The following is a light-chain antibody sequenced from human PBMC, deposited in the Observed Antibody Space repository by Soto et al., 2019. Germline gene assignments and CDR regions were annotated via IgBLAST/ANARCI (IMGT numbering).Light chain of an antibody. J-gene: IGKJ1*01. CDR1: QSVYSSY. CDR3: QQYGSSPRT. V-gene: IGKV3-20*01. Sequence: EIVLTQSPGTLSLSPGERATLSCRASQSVYSSYLAWYQQKPGQAPRVLIHGASSRATGIPDSFSGSGSGTAFTLTISRREPEDSAVYYCQQYGSSPRTFGQGPKVEIK. CDR2: GAS.